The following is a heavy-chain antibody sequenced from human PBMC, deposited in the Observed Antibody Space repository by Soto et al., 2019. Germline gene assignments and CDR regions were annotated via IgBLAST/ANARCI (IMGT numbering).Heavy chain of an antibody. CDR3: ARGPELNFDS. Sequence: PSETLSLTCAVYGGSFSCYYCNWIRQPPGKGLEWIAYIDYSGSTNYNPSLKSRLTISLDTSKNQFSLGLNSVTAADTAIYYCARGPELNFDSWGHGILVTVSS. V-gene: IGHV4-59*01. CDR1: GGSFSCYY. J-gene: IGHJ4*01. CDR2: IDYSGST. D-gene: IGHD2-2*01.